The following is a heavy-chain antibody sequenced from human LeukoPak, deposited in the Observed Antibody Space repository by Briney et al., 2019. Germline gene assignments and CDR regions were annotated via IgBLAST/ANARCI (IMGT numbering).Heavy chain of an antibody. J-gene: IGHJ4*02. CDR2: IYHSGNT. V-gene: IGHV4-38-2*01. Sequence: SETLSHTCAVSGYSISSGYYWGWIPQPPGKGLEWIGSIYHSGNTNYNPSLKSRVTISVDTSKNQFSLKVSSVTAADTALYYCARWYSSSGYLDYWGQGTLVTVSS. CDR1: GYSISSGYY. CDR3: ARWYSSSGYLDY. D-gene: IGHD6-6*01.